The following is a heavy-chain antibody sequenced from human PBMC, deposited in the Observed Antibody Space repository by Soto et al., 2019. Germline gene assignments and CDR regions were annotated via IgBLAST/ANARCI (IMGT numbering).Heavy chain of an antibody. CDR3: AHRNETIEGEQSSSIAALPTLRVPYSWLDT. D-gene: IGHD6-6*01. V-gene: IGHV2-5*02. J-gene: IGHJ5*02. CDR2: IYWDDDK. CDR1: GFSLSTSGVG. Sequence: SGPTLVNPTQTLTLTCTFSGFSLSTSGVGVGWIRQPPGKALEWLALIYWDDDKRYSPSLKSRLTITKDTSKNQVVLTMTNMDPVDTATYYCAHRNETIEGEQSSSIAALPTLRVPYSWLDTWGQGTLVTVSS.